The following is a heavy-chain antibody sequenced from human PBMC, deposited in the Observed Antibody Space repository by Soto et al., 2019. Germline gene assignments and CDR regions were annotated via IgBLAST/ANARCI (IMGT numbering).Heavy chain of an antibody. CDR2: IYYSGST. D-gene: IGHD6-6*01. V-gene: IGHV4-59*01. CDR3: ARGGIAARGRNWFDP. J-gene: IGHJ5*02. CDR1: GGSISSYY. Sequence: PSETLSLTCTASGGSISSYYWSWIRQPPGKGLEWIGYIYYSGSTNYNPSLKSRVTIPVDTSKNQFSLKLSSVTAADTAVYYCARGGIAARGRNWFDPWGQGTLVTVSS.